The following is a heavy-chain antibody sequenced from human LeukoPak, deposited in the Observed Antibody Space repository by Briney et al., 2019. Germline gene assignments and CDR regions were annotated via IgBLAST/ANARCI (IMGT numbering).Heavy chain of an antibody. CDR3: AGVLPSDY. V-gene: IGHV4-39*07. CDR2: IYYSGST. D-gene: IGHD1-26*01. J-gene: IGHJ4*02. Sequence: SETLSLTCTVSGGSISSSSYYWGWIRQPPGKGLEWIGSIYYSGSTYYNPSLKSRVTISVDTSKNQFSLKLSSVTAADTAVYYCAGVLPSDYWGQGTLVTVSS. CDR1: GGSISSSSYY.